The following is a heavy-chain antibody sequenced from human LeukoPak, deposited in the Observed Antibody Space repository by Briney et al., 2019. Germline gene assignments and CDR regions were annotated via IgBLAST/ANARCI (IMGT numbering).Heavy chain of an antibody. V-gene: IGHV3-23*01. CDR2: ISGSGGST. J-gene: IGHJ4*02. Sequence: GGSLRLSCAASGFTFSSYAMSWVRQAPGKGLEWVSAISGSGGSTYYADSVKGRFTIPRDNSKNTLYLQMNSLRAEDTAVYYCAKDPNDYSNYIDYWGQGTLVTVSS. CDR3: AKDPNDYSNYIDY. CDR1: GFTFSSYA. D-gene: IGHD4-11*01.